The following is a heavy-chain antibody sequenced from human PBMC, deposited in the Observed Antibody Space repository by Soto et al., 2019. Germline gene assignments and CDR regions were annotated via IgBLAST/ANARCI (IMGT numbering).Heavy chain of an antibody. Sequence: ASVKVSCKASGYIFTSYALHWVRQAPGQRLEWMGWINTGNGNPKSSQNFQGRVTITRDTSATTVYMELRSLRYEDTAVYYCASVPAGGYEYVYWGQGTLVTSPQ. CDR1: GYIFTSYA. D-gene: IGHD5-12*01. CDR3: ASVPAGGYEYVY. CDR2: INTGNGNP. J-gene: IGHJ4*02. V-gene: IGHV1-3*04.